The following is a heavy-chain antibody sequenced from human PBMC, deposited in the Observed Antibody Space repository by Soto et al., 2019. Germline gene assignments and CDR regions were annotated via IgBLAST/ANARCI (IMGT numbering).Heavy chain of an antibody. J-gene: IGHJ3*02. CDR2: ISYDGSNK. CDR3: AKDNGSGCDWLRVCDASDI. D-gene: IGHD5-12*01. CDR1: GFTFSSYG. V-gene: IGHV3-30*18. Sequence: VQLVESGGGVVQPGRSLRLSCAASGFTFSSYGMHWVRQAPGKGLEWVAVISYDGSNKYYADSVKGRLTISRDNSKHTLYLQMNSLRGEDTAVYYCAKDNGSGCDWLRVCDASDIWGQGTMVTVSS.